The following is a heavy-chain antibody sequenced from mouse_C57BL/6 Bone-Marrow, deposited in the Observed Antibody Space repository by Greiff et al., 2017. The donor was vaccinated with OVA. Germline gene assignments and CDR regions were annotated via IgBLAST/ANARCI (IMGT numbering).Heavy chain of an antibody. CDR1: GFTFSDYG. Sequence: EVKLVESGGGLVKPGGSLKLSCAASGFTFSDYGMHWVRQAPEKGLEWVAYISRCSSTIYYADTVKGRFTISRDNAKNTLFLQMTSLRSEDTAMYYCARHNGMDYWGQGTSVTVSS. J-gene: IGHJ4*01. V-gene: IGHV5-17*01. D-gene: IGHD6-1*01. CDR3: ARHNGMDY. CDR2: ISRCSSTI.